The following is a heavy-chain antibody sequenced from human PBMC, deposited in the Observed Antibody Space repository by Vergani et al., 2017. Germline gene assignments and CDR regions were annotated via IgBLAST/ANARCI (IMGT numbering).Heavy chain of an antibody. D-gene: IGHD4-17*01. J-gene: IGHJ4*02. Sequence: EVQLVESGGGLVKPGGSLRLSCAASGFTFSSYSMNWVRQAPGKGLEWVSSISSSGSTIYYADSVKGRFTISRDNAKNSLYLQMNSLRAEDTAVYYCARYLRRYGDDDYWGQGTLVTVSS. CDR2: ISSSGSTI. CDR3: ARYLRRYGDDDY. CDR1: GFTFSSYS. V-gene: IGHV3-21*04.